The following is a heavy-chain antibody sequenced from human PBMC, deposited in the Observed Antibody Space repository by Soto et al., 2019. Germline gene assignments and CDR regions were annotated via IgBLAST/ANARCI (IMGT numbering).Heavy chain of an antibody. CDR1: GYTFTSYY. V-gene: IGHV1-46*03. Sequence: VKVSCKASGYTFTSYYMHWVRQAPGQGLEWMGIINPSGGSTSYAQKFQGRGTMTRDTATSTVYMELSSLRSEDSAVYYCARVCPVPSCSGGSCYSGFDYWGQGTLVTVSS. J-gene: IGHJ4*02. D-gene: IGHD2-15*01. CDR2: INPSGGST. CDR3: ARVCPVPSCSGGSCYSGFDY.